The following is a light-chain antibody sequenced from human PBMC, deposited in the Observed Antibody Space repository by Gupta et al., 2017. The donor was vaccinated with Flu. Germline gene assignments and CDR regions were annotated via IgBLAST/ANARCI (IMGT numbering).Light chain of an antibody. CDR3: QQRSNCPIT. CDR1: QSVSSY. CDR2: DAS. V-gene: IGKV3-11*01. Sequence: PATLSSSPGDSATLSCRASQSVSSYLAWYQQKPGQAPRLLIYDASNRATGIPARFSGSGSGTEFTLTISSREPEDFAVYYCQQRSNCPITFGGGTKVDIK. J-gene: IGKJ4*01.